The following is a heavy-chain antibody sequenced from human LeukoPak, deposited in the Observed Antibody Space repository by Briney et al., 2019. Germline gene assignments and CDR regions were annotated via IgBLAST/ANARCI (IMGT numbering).Heavy chain of an antibody. CDR1: GGLISISTYY. D-gene: IGHD3-10*01. Sequence: SETLSLTCTVSGGLISISTYYWGWIRQPPGKTLEWIGSIYSSGSTYYNSSLKSRVIILIDTSKNHFSLTLSSVTAADTAVYYCTRSDGYGLVGIWGQGTMVTVSS. CDR3: TRSDGYGLVGI. V-gene: IGHV4-39*07. J-gene: IGHJ3*01. CDR2: IYSSGST.